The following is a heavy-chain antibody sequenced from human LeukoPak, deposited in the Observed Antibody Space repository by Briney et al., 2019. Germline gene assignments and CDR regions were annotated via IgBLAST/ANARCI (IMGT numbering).Heavy chain of an antibody. J-gene: IGHJ6*02. D-gene: IGHD6-19*01. CDR1: GGTFSSYA. CDR2: IIPIFTST. V-gene: IGHV1-69*13. Sequence: GASVTVSCKASGGTFSSYAVSWVRQAPGQGLEWMGNIIPIFTSTNYAQKFQGRVTITADESTSTAYMELSSLRSEDTAVYYCARGTVAGTSYYYGMDVWGQGTTVTVSS. CDR3: ARGTVAGTSYYYGMDV.